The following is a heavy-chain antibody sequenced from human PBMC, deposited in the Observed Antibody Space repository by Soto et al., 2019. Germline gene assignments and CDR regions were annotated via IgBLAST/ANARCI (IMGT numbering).Heavy chain of an antibody. V-gene: IGHV2-5*02. CDR1: GLKHSTSGVG. J-gene: IGHJ3*02. CDR2: IYWDDDK. Sequence: QITLKESGPTLVKPTQTLSLTCTFSGLKHSTSGVGVGWIRQPPGKALEWLALIYWDDDKRYSPSLKSRLTITKDTSKNQVVLTMTNMDPVDTATYYCAHSSEYYDILTGYYKAGGDAFDIWGQGTMVTVSS. D-gene: IGHD3-9*01. CDR3: AHSSEYYDILTGYYKAGGDAFDI.